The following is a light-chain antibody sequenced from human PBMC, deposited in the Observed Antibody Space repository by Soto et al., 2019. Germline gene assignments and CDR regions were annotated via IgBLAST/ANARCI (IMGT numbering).Light chain of an antibody. CDR1: QSISSW. CDR3: QQYNSYLYT. J-gene: IGKJ2*01. CDR2: KAS. Sequence: DIQMTQSPSTLSASVGDRVTITCRASQSISSWLAWYQQKPGKAPKVLIYKASSLESGVPSRFSGSGSWTEFTRTISSLKPDDFETYYCQQYNSYLYTFRQGTKLEIE. V-gene: IGKV1-5*03.